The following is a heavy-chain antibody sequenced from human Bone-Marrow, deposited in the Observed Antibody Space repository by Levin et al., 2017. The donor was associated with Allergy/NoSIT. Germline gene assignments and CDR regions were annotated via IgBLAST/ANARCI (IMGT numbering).Heavy chain of an antibody. CDR1: GFTFSTYS. CDR3: ARDPTSSNYYFDY. CDR2: ISGSSSFI. D-gene: IGHD2-2*01. V-gene: IGHV3-21*01. Sequence: RPGGSLRLSCAASGFTFSTYSMNWVRQAPGKGLEWVSSISGSSSFIYYADSLKGRFTISRDNAKNSLFLQMNSLRAEDTAVYYCARDPTSSNYYFDYWGQGTLVTVSS. J-gene: IGHJ4*02.